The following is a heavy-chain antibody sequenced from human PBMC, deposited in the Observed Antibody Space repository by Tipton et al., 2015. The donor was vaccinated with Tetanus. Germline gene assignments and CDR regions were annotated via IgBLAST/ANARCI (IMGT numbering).Heavy chain of an antibody. D-gene: IGHD4-23*01. V-gene: IGHV4-38-2*01. CDR3: ARGILGGNSGSTFDY. CDR1: DYSISTGYY. J-gene: IGHJ4*02. Sequence: TLSLTCSVTDYSISTGYYWGWIRQPPGKGLEWIGSIFHRGSTYYNASLKSRVTISVDTSKNPFSRKLSSVTAAETAVYYGARGILGGNSGSTFDYWGQGTLVTVSS. CDR2: IFHRGST.